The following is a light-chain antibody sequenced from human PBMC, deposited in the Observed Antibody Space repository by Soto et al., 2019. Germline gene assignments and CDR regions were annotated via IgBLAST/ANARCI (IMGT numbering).Light chain of an antibody. J-gene: IGLJ1*01. Sequence: QSVLTQPPSASGTPGQRVTISCSGSSSNIGSNTVNWYQQLPGTAPKLLIYGNNQRPSGVPDRFSGSKSGTSASLTISGLQAEDEADYYCCSFAGNSAYVFGSGTKVTVL. CDR1: SSNIGSNT. V-gene: IGLV1-44*01. CDR3: CSFAGNSAYV. CDR2: GNN.